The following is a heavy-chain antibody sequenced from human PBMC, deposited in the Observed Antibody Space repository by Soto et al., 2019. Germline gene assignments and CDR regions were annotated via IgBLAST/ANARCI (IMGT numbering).Heavy chain of an antibody. J-gene: IGHJ5*01. CDR2: IYYSGST. V-gene: IGHV4-59*01. Sequence: SETLSLTCPASGDSISSYYWSWIRQPPGKGLEWIGYIYYSGSTNYNPSLKSRVTISVDTSKNQFSLKLSSVTAADTAVYYCARSRWFDSWGQGTLVTVSS. CDR1: GDSISSYY. CDR3: ARSRWFDS.